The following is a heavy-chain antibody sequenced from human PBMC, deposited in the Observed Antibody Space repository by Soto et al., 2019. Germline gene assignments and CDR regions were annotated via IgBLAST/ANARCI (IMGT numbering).Heavy chain of an antibody. J-gene: IGHJ6*02. D-gene: IGHD3-10*01. V-gene: IGHV1-69*13. CDR1: GGTFSSYA. Sequence: GASVKVSCKASGGTFSSYAISWVRQAPGQGLEWMGGIIPIFGTANYAQKFQGRVTITADESTSTAYMELSSLRSEDTAVYYCASSYGSGSYYYYYYCMDVWGQGTTVTVSS. CDR3: ASSYGSGSYYYYYYCMDV. CDR2: IIPIFGTA.